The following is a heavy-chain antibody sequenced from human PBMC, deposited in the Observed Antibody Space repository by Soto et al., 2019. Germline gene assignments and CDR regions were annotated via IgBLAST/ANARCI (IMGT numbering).Heavy chain of an antibody. D-gene: IGHD3-9*01. CDR2: IYYSGST. CDR1: GVFISNYY. Sequence: SETLSLTCTVSGVFISNYYWIWIRQSPGKGLEWIAYIYYSGSTKYNPSLKSRVTISVDTSKNQFSLKMNSVTAADTAVYYCARYDILTGYSDRFDPWGQGILVTVSS. CDR3: ARYDILTGYSDRFDP. V-gene: IGHV4-59*08. J-gene: IGHJ5*02.